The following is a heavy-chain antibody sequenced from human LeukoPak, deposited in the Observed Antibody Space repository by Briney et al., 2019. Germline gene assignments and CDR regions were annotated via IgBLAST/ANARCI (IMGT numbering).Heavy chain of an antibody. CDR1: GFTFSNYA. V-gene: IGHV3-23*01. CDR3: AKDRSIGTYYTFDS. CDR2: VSGSGAIA. Sequence: PGGSLRLSCAASGFTFSNYAMTWVRQAPGKGLEWVSAVSGSGAIAYYTDSVKGRFTISRDNSKNTRYLKMSSLTAKDTAVYYCAKDRSIGTYYTFDSWGQGTLVTVSS. D-gene: IGHD1-26*01. J-gene: IGHJ4*02.